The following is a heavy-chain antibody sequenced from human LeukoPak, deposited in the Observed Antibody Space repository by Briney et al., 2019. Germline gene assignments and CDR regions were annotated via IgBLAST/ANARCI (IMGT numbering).Heavy chain of an antibody. CDR1: GFTFSSYW. Sequence: PGGSLRLSCAASGFTFSSYWMTWVRQAPGKGLEWVANIKQDGSVKHYVDSVKGRFTISRDNAKNSLYLQMNSLRAKDTAVYFCASTVILDFWGQGTLVTVSS. J-gene: IGHJ4*02. CDR2: IKQDGSVK. V-gene: IGHV3-7*01. CDR3: ASTVILDF. D-gene: IGHD4-11*01.